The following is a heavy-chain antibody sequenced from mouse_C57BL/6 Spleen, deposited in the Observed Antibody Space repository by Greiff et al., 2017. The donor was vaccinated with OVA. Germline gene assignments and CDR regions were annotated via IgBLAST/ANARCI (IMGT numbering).Heavy chain of an antibody. CDR3: ARGRITTVGEAY. J-gene: IGHJ3*01. D-gene: IGHD1-1*01. CDR2: IYPGSGNT. Sequence: VQLQQSGPELVQPGASVKISCKASGFSFTSYYIHWVKQRPGQGLEWIGWIYPGSGNTKYNEKFKGKATLTADTSSSTAYMQLSSLTSEDSAVYYCARGRITTVGEAYWGQGTLVTVSA. CDR1: GFSFTSYY. V-gene: IGHV1-66*01.